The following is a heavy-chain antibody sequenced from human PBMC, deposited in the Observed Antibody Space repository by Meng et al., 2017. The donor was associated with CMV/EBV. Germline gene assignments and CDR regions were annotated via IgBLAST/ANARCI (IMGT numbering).Heavy chain of an antibody. Sequence: GGSLRLSCAASGFTFDDYGMSWVRQAPRKGLEWVSGINWNGGSTGYADSVKGRFTISRDNAKDPLYLQMNSLRAEDTALYYCARAVPAAIGKSWFDPWGQGTLVTVSS. J-gene: IGHJ5*02. CDR3: ARAVPAAIGKSWFDP. CDR1: GFTFDDYG. D-gene: IGHD2-2*01. V-gene: IGHV3-20*04. CDR2: INWNGGST.